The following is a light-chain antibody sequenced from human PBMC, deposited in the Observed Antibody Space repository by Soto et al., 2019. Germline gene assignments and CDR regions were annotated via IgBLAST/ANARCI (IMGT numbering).Light chain of an antibody. V-gene: IGLV7-46*01. J-gene: IGLJ1*01. CDR2: DTS. CDR3: LLSFSGARV. CDR1: TGAVTSGHY. Sequence: QAVVTQEPSLTVSPGVTVILTCGSSTGAVTSGHYPYWFQQKPGQAPRTLIYDTSNKHSWTPARFSGSLLGGKAALTLSGAQPEDEADYYCLLSFSGARVFGTGTKVTVL.